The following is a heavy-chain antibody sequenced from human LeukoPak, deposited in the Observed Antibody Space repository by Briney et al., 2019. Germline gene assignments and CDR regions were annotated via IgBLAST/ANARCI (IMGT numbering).Heavy chain of an antibody. V-gene: IGHV1-58*01. J-gene: IGHJ3*02. CDR1: GFTFTSSA. D-gene: IGHD6-19*01. Sequence: SVKVSCKASGFTFTSSAVQWVRQARGQRLEWIGWIVVGSGNTNYAQKFQERVTITRDMSTSTAYMELSSLRSEDTAVYYCAADIAGAARYAFDIWGQGTMVTVSS. CDR2: IVVGSGNT. CDR3: AADIAGAARYAFDI.